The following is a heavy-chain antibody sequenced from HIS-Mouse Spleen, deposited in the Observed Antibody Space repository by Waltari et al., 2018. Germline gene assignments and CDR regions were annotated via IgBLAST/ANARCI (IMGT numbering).Heavy chain of an antibody. V-gene: IGHV3-53*02. CDR1: GFTVSSNY. Sequence: EVQLVETGGGLIQPGGSLRLSCAASGFTVSSNYMSGVRQAPGEGLGWGYVIYSVGSTACAGSVKGRFTISSDNSKNTLYLQMNSLRAEDTAVYYCARHYYYGSGSYYFDYWGQGTLVTVSS. CDR3: ARHYYYGSGSYYFDY. CDR2: IYSVGST. J-gene: IGHJ4*02. D-gene: IGHD3-10*01.